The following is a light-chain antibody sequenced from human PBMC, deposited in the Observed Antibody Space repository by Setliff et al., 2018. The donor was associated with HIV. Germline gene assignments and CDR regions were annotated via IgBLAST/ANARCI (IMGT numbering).Light chain of an antibody. CDR2: DNN. CDR1: SSNIGTGYD. V-gene: IGLV1-40*01. Sequence: QSVLTQPPSVSGAPGQGVTISCTGSSSNIGTGYDVHWYQQLPGTAPKLLIHDNNNRPSGVPDRFSGSKSGTSASLAITGLQAEDEADYYCQSYDSSLSGFVFGSGTKVTVL. CDR3: QSYDSSLSGFV. J-gene: IGLJ1*01.